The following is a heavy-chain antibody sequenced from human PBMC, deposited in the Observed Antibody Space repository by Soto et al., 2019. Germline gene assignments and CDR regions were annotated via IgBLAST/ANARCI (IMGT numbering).Heavy chain of an antibody. Sequence: QVQLQESGPGLVKPSETLSLTCTVSGGSISSYYWSWIRQPPGKGLEWIGYIYYSGSTNYNPSLKSRVTISVDTSKNQFYLKLSSVTAADTAVYYCARPEDGDYWYFDLWGRGTLVTVSS. CDR3: ARPEDGDYWYFDL. D-gene: IGHD4-17*01. CDR1: GGSISSYY. J-gene: IGHJ2*01. CDR2: IYYSGST. V-gene: IGHV4-59*01.